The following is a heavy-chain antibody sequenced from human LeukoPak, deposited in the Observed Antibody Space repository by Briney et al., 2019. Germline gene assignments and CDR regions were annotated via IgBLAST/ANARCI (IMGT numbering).Heavy chain of an antibody. Sequence: GGSLRLSCTASGFTFGDYAMCWVRQAPGKGLEWVGFIRSKAYGGTTEYAASVKGRFTISRDDSKSIAYLQMNSLKTEDTAVYYCTSGTAAAGTHYWGQGTLVTISS. CDR1: GFTFGDYA. CDR3: TSGTAAAGTHY. J-gene: IGHJ4*02. CDR2: IRSKAYGGTT. D-gene: IGHD6-13*01. V-gene: IGHV3-49*04.